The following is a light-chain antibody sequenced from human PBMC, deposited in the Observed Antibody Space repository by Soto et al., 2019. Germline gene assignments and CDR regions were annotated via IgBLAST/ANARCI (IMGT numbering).Light chain of an antibody. CDR2: MAS. Sequence: DTQMTYSPSTLPPSVGDRVTIPSRASAGISNGLAWYQQTPGKAPNVLIYMASILDRGVPSGFRGSGSGTAFILAIASLRPDDFATFYCQQYITEPWTFGQGTRVDI. V-gene: IGKV1-5*03. CDR3: QQYITEPWT. CDR1: AGISNG. J-gene: IGKJ1*01.